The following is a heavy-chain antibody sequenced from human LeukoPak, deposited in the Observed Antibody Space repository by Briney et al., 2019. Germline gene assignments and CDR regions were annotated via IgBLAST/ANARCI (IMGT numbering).Heavy chain of an antibody. CDR2: ISSSSSTI. Sequence: GGSLRLSCAASGFTFSSYSMNWVRQAPGKGLEWVSYISSSSSTIYYADSVKGRFTISRDNAKNSLYLQMNSLRAEDTAVYYCARDGFDYGGNPRSLNWFDPWGQGTQVTVSS. CDR1: GFTFSSYS. J-gene: IGHJ5*02. V-gene: IGHV3-48*01. CDR3: ARDGFDYGGNPRSLNWFDP. D-gene: IGHD4-23*01.